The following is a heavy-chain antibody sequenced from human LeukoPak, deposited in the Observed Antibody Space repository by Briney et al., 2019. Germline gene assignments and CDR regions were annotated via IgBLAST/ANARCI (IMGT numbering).Heavy chain of an antibody. CDR2: VTGDGAVT. Sequence: GGSLRLSCAASGFTFNNYAMNWVRQAPGKGLEWVSAVTGDGAVTYYADSVRGRFIVSRDNSKNIVYLQVTSLRAEDTALYYCAKRLSSRVPSTDFDYWGRGTLVTVSS. D-gene: IGHD6-13*01. V-gene: IGHV3-23*01. J-gene: IGHJ4*02. CDR3: AKRLSSRVPSTDFDY. CDR1: GFTFNNYA.